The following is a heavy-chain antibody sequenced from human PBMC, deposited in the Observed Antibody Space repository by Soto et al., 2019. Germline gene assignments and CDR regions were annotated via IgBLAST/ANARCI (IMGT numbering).Heavy chain of an antibody. CDR1: GFTFSGSA. D-gene: IGHD3-10*01. CDR2: IRSKANSYAT. V-gene: IGHV3-73*01. Sequence: PGGSLRLSCAASGFTFSGSAMHRVRQASGKGLEWVGRIRSKANSYATAYAASVKGRFTISRDDSKNTAYLQMNSLKTEVTAVYYCTSHYGSGRDLDYWGQGTLVTVSS. J-gene: IGHJ4*02. CDR3: TSHYGSGRDLDY.